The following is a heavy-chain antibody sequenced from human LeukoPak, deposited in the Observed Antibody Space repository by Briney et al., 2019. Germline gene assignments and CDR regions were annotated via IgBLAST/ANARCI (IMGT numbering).Heavy chain of an antibody. CDR1: GFTFRSYA. CDR2: ISGSGGST. CDR3: ARGEAVAGYYFDY. Sequence: GGSLRLSCAASGFTFRSYAMSWVRQAPGKGLEWVSGISGSGGSTYYADSVKGRFTISRDNSKNTLYLQMNSLRAEDTAVYYCARGEAVAGYYFDYWGQGTLVTVSS. V-gene: IGHV3-23*01. J-gene: IGHJ4*02. D-gene: IGHD6-19*01.